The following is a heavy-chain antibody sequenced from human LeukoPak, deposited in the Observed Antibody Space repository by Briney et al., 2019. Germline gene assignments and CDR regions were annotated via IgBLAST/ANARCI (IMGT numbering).Heavy chain of an antibody. CDR1: GGSISSGGYY. CDR2: IYHSGST. V-gene: IGHV4-30-2*01. J-gene: IGHJ4*02. D-gene: IGHD3-16*01. CDR3: ATSPSVGDPWFDY. Sequence: PSETLSLTCTVSGGSISSGGYYWRWIRQPPGKGLEWIGYIYHSGSTYYNPSLKSRVTISVDRSKNQFSLKLSSVTAADTAVYYCATSPSVGDPWFDYWGQGTLVTVSS.